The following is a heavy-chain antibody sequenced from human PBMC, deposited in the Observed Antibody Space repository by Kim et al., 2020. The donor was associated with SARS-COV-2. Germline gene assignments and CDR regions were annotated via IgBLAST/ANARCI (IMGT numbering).Heavy chain of an antibody. J-gene: IGHJ4*02. CDR3: ARVTTPYYYGSGSYSFDY. D-gene: IGHD3-10*01. Sequence: GGSLRLSCAASGFTFSDYYMSWIRQAPGKGLEWVSYISSSSSYTNYADSVKGRFTISRDNAKNSLYLQMNSLRAEDTAVYYCARVTTPYYYGSGSYSFDYWGQGTLVTVSS. CDR2: ISSSSSYT. V-gene: IGHV3-11*06. CDR1: GFTFSDYY.